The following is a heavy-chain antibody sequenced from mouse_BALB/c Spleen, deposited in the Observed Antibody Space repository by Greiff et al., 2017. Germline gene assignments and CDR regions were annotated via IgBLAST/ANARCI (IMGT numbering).Heavy chain of an antibody. Sequence: EVKLMESGGGLVQPGGSRKLSCAASGFTFSSFGMHWVRQAPEKGLEWVAYISSGSSTIYYADTVKGRFTISRDNPKNTLFLQMTSLRSEDTAMYYCARPGYYGNWYFDVWGAGTTVTVSS. CDR1: GFTFSSFG. V-gene: IGHV5-17*02. J-gene: IGHJ1*01. D-gene: IGHD1-1*01. CDR3: ARPGYYGNWYFDV. CDR2: ISSGSSTI.